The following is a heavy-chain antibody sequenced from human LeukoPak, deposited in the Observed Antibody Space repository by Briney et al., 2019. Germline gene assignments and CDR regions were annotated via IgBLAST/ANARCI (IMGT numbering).Heavy chain of an antibody. CDR1: GFTFRPYA. D-gene: IGHD2-21*02. J-gene: IGHJ4*02. CDR3: TKASRSDVVVTATADY. Sequence: GGSLTLSCAASGFTFRPYAKSGVRQAPGRGLAGVSAISVSGSTTYYADSVKGRFTISRDHSKNTLYLQMNSLRVEDTAVYYCTKASRSDVVVTATADYWGQGTRVTVSS. V-gene: IGHV3-23*01. CDR2: ISVSGSTT.